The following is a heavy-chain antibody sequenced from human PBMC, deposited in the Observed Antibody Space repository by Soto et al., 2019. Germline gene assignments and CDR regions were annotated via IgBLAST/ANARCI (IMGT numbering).Heavy chain of an antibody. CDR3: AKDRTSPTSYNWFDP. V-gene: IGHV3-23*01. CDR2: ISGSGGST. CDR1: GFTFSSYA. J-gene: IGHJ5*02. Sequence: GGSLRLSCAASGFTFSSYAMSWVRQAPGKGLEWVSAISGSGGSTYYADSVKGRFTISRDNSKNTLYLQMNSLRAEDTAVYYCAKDRTSPTSYNWFDPWGQGTLVTVSS. D-gene: IGHD6-6*01.